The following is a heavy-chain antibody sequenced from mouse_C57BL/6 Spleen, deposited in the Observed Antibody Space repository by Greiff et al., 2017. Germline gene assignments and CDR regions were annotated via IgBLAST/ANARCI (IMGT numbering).Heavy chain of an antibody. J-gene: IGHJ4*01. D-gene: IGHD2-3*01. V-gene: IGHV1-81*01. Sequence: VQLQQSGAELARPGASVKLSCKASGYTFTSYGISWVKQRTGQGLEWIGEIYPRSGNTYYNEKFKGKATLTADKSSSTAYMELRSLTSEDSAVYFCARQEDDGYYFHYYAMDYWGQGTSVTVSS. CDR2: IYPRSGNT. CDR3: ARQEDDGYYFHYYAMDY. CDR1: GYTFTSYG.